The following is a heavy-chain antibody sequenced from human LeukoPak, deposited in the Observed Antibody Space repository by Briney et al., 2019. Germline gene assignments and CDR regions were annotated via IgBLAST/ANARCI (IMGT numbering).Heavy chain of an antibody. CDR3: ARGRQWLDRVFDY. Sequence: GGSLRLSCAASGFNFSTYAMHWVRQAPGKGLEWVALISKDGGLQYYADSVKGPFTISRDNSKNTLYLQMSSLRTEDTAVYYCARGRQWLDRVFDYWGRGILVTVSS. CDR2: ISKDGGLQ. CDR1: GFNFSTYA. V-gene: IGHV3-30*04. J-gene: IGHJ4*02. D-gene: IGHD6-19*01.